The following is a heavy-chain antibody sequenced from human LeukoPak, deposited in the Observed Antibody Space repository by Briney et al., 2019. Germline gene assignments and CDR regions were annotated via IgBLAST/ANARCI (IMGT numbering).Heavy chain of an antibody. CDR1: GYTFTSYY. V-gene: IGHV1-69*13. CDR3: ARVGSSGYYLYFDY. J-gene: IGHJ4*02. Sequence: SVKVSCKASGYTFTSYYMHWVRQAPGQGLEWMGGIIPIFGTANYAQKFQGRVTITADESTSTAYMELSSLRSEDTAVYYCARVGSSGYYLYFDYWGQGTLVTVSS. CDR2: IIPIFGTA. D-gene: IGHD3-22*01.